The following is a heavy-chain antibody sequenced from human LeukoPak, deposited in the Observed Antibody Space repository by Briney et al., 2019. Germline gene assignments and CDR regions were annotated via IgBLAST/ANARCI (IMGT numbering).Heavy chain of an antibody. CDR1: GFTVSSNY. D-gene: IGHD3-16*01. CDR3: VRAMSTFGGVRNYFDS. J-gene: IGHJ4*02. V-gene: IGHV3-53*01. Sequence: GGSLRLSCAASGFTVSSNYMSWVRQAPGKGLEWVSVIYGGGSTYYADSVKGRFTISRENAKNSLYLQMNSLRAGDTAVYYCVRAMSTFGGVRNYFDSWGQGTLVTASS. CDR2: IYGGGST.